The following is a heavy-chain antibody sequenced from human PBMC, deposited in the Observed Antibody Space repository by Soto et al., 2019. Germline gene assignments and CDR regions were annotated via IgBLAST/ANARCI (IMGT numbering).Heavy chain of an antibody. Sequence: QVQLQESGPGLVKPSQTLSLTCTVSGGSISSGGYYWSWIRQHPGKGLEWIGYIYYSGSTYYNPSLKGRVTLSVDTSKNQFSLKLSSVTAADTAVYYCARVEIQLWYYGMDVWGQGTTVTVSS. J-gene: IGHJ6*02. CDR3: ARVEIQLWYYGMDV. CDR1: GGSISSGGYY. V-gene: IGHV4-31*03. CDR2: IYYSGST. D-gene: IGHD5-18*01.